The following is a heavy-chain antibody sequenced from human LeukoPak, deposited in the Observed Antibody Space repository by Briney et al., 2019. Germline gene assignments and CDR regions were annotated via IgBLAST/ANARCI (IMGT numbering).Heavy chain of an antibody. CDR2: ISYDGSNK. Sequence: GGSLGLSCAASGFTFSSYAMHWVRQAPGKGLEWVAVISYDGSNKYYADSVKGRFTISRDNSKNTLYLQMNSLRAEDTAVYYCASGDHYYDSSGPAYWGQGTLVTVSS. D-gene: IGHD3-22*01. J-gene: IGHJ4*02. CDR1: GFTFSSYA. V-gene: IGHV3-30-3*01. CDR3: ASGDHYYDSSGPAY.